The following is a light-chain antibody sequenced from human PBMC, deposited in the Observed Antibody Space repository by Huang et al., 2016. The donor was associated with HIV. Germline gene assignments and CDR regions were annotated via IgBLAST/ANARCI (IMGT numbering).Light chain of an antibody. CDR2: SAA. CDR1: QNIKNY. V-gene: IGKV1-39*01. J-gene: IGKJ1*01. CDR3: QQSFNRPPWT. Sequence: DIQMTQSPSSLSASVGDRVTITCRASQNIKNYLNWYQQKTGKAPKLLIYSAASLQSGVPSMFSGSGSGTDFTLTISGLQPEDFATYYCQQSFNRPPWTFGQGTKVEVK.